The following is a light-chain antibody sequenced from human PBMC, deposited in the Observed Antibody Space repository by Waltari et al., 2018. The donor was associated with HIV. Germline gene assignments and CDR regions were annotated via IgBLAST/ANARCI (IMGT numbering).Light chain of an antibody. CDR1: QSVSNNY. CDR3: QQYGTSLVT. CDR2: GAS. V-gene: IGKV3-20*01. J-gene: IGKJ2*01. Sequence: EIVSTQAAGTLSLSPGDRVTLSCRASQSVSNNYLAWYQQKPGQAPRPIIYGASNRATGIPDRFSASADGADFSFSISRLQPEDVAVYYCQQYGTSLVTLGQGTKLESK.